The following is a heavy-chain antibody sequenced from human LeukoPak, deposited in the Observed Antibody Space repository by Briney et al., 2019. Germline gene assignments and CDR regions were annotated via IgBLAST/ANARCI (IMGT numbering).Heavy chain of an antibody. Sequence: GGSLTLSCAASGFTFDDYAMHWVRHAPGKGLEWVSLISGDGGSTYYADSVKGRFTISRDNSKNSLYLQMNSLRTEDTALYYCAKGSPPGIAAAGSTLWDYWGQGTLVTVSS. V-gene: IGHV3-43*02. J-gene: IGHJ4*02. CDR2: ISGDGGST. D-gene: IGHD6-13*01. CDR3: AKGSPPGIAAAGSTLWDY. CDR1: GFTFDDYA.